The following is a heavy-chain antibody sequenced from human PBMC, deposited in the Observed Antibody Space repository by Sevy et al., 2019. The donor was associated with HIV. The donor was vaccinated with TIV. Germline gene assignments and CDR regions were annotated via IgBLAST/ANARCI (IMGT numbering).Heavy chain of an antibody. Sequence: ASVKVSCEASGYTFTSYRIYWVRQAPGQGLEWMGWISPLNGDTNYAQKFQGRVTMITDTSTSTAYMELRSLRSDDTAVYFCASAFCSGGSCYSLAFWGQGALVTVSS. D-gene: IGHD2-15*01. CDR1: GYTFTSYR. J-gene: IGHJ4*02. CDR3: ASAFCSGGSCYSLAF. CDR2: ISPLNGDT. V-gene: IGHV1-18*01.